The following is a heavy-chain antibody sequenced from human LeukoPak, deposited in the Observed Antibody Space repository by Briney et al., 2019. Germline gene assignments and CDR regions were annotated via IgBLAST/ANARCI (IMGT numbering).Heavy chain of an antibody. CDR2: ISAYNGNT. D-gene: IGHD6-6*01. J-gene: IGHJ4*02. Sequence: ASVKVSCKASGYTFTNYGISWVRQAPGQGLEWMGWISAYNGNTNYAQSFQGRVTMTTETSTRTAYMELRSLRSDDTAVYYCARSHSSSSYFDYWGQGTLVTVSS. V-gene: IGHV1-18*01. CDR1: GYTFTNYG. CDR3: ARSHSSSSYFDY.